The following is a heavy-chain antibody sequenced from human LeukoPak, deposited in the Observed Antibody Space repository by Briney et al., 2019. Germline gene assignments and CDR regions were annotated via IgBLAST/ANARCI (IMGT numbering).Heavy chain of an antibody. J-gene: IGHJ4*02. Sequence: ASVKVSCKASGYTFTSYGISWVRQAPGQGLEWMGWISAYNGNTNYAQKLQGRVTMTTDTSTSTAYMELRSLRSDDTAVYYYARGMGITIFGVVIIQAFDYWGQGTLVTVSS. V-gene: IGHV1-18*01. CDR3: ARGMGITIFGVVIIQAFDY. CDR2: ISAYNGNT. D-gene: IGHD3-3*01. CDR1: GYTFTSYG.